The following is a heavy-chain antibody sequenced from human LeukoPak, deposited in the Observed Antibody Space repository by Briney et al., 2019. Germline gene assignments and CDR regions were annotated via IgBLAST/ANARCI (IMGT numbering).Heavy chain of an antibody. CDR2: MSHGGSS. D-gene: IGHD6-19*01. Sequence: SETLSLTCSVSGPSISRGNYWGWIRQPPGKGLEWLGSMSHGGSSDYNPSLKSRVTISVDTSKNQFSLKLSSVTAADTAVYYCARESRSKQYSSGWYDYYYYYMDVWGKGTTVTVSS. J-gene: IGHJ6*03. V-gene: IGHV4-38-2*02. CDR3: ARESRSKQYSSGWYDYYYYYMDV. CDR1: GPSISRGNY.